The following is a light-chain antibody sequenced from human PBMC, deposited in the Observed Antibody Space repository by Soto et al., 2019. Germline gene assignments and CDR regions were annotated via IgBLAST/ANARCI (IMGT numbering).Light chain of an antibody. J-gene: IGLJ1*01. CDR3: AAWDDSLSGYV. V-gene: IGLV1-44*01. CDR1: SSNIGSNT. CDR2: SNN. Sequence: QSALTQPPSASGTPGQRVTISCSGSSSNIGSNTVNWYQQLPGTAPKLLIYSNNQRPSGVPDRFSGSKSGTSASLAISGLQSEDVVDYSCAAWDDSLSGYVFGTGTNVPV.